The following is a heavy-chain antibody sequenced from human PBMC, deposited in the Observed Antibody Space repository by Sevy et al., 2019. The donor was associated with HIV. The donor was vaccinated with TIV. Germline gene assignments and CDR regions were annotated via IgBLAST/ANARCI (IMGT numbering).Heavy chain of an antibody. CDR2: IMGDGSRR. J-gene: IGHJ4*02. D-gene: IGHD3-16*01. CDR3: ARDPFGGYYFDH. V-gene: IGHV3-74*01. CDR1: GFDFSTYW. Sequence: GGSLRLSCAASGFDFSTYWMHWVRQAPGQGLVWVSRIMGDGSRRSHADSVKGRFTISRDNAKNTLYLQMNSLRAEDTALYFCARDPFGGYYFDHWGPGTLVTVSS.